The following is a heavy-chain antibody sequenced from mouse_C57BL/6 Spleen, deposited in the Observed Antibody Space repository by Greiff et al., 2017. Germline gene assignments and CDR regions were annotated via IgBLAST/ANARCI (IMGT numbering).Heavy chain of an antibody. J-gene: IGHJ2*01. CDR1: GFTFSSYG. D-gene: IGHD3-2*02. V-gene: IGHV5-6*02. CDR2: ISSGGSYT. CDR3: ASRGDSSGYAENYFDY. Sequence: EVKLMESGGDLVKPGGSLKLSCAASGFTFSSYGMSWVRQTPDKRLEWVATISSGGSYTYYPDSVKGRITISRDNAKNTLYLQMSSLKSEDTAVDYCASRGDSSGYAENYFDYWGKGTTLTVSS.